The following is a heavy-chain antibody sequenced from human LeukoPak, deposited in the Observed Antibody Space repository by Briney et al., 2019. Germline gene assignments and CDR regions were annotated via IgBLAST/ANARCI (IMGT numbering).Heavy chain of an antibody. CDR1: GYTLTELS. Sequence: GASVKVSCKVSGYTLTELSMHWMRQAPGEGLEWMGGFDPEDGETIYAQKFQGRVTMTEDTSTHTAYMELSSLRSEDTAVYYCATAGYCSGGSCSYYFDYWGQGTLVTVSS. CDR3: ATAGYCSGGSCSYYFDY. CDR2: FDPEDGET. J-gene: IGHJ4*02. D-gene: IGHD2-15*01. V-gene: IGHV1-24*01.